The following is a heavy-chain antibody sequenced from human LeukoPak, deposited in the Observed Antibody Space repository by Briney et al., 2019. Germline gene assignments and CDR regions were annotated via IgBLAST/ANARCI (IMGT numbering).Heavy chain of an antibody. D-gene: IGHD6-13*01. Sequence: GGSLRLSCAASGFTFSSYAMSWVRQAPGKGLEWVLTISGSGGITYYADSVKGRFTLSRDNSKSTLYVQMNSLRVEDTAVYYCAKAIGAAAGTFDYWGQGTLVTVSS. V-gene: IGHV3-23*01. CDR1: GFTFSSYA. J-gene: IGHJ4*02. CDR3: AKAIGAAAGTFDY. CDR2: ISGSGGIT.